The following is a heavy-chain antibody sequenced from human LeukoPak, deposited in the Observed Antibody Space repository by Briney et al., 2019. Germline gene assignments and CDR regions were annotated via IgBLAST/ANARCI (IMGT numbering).Heavy chain of an antibody. CDR2: ITAYNGNT. J-gene: IGHJ3*02. Sequence: GASVKVSCKASGYTFINYGITWVRQAPGQGPEWMGWITAYNGNTNYAQKFQGRVTMTTDTSTNTAYVELRSLRSDDSAVYYCARGSIAVAGKSNRTFDIWGQGTMVTVSS. CDR3: ARGSIAVAGKSNRTFDI. CDR1: GYTFINYG. D-gene: IGHD6-19*01. V-gene: IGHV1-18*01.